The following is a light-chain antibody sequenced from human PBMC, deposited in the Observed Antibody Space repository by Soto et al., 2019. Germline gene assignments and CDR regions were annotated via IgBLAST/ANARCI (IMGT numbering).Light chain of an antibody. CDR1: QFITTW. CDR3: QQYDSYPWT. CDR2: KAS. V-gene: IGKV1-5*03. J-gene: IGKJ1*01. Sequence: DIQMTQSPSTLSASVGDRVTISCRASQFITTWLAGYQQKPGKAPKLLIYKASSLESGVPSRFSGSGSGTDFTLTITSLQPDDFATYYCQQYDSYPWTFGRGTKVEIK.